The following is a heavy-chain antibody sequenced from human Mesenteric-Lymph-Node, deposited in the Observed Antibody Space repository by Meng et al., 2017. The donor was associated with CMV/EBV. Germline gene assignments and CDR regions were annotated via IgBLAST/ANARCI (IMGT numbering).Heavy chain of an antibody. V-gene: IGHV1-69*05. J-gene: IGHJ4*02. CDR2: IIPMFVTT. Sequence: SGVTFSSSVINWVRQAPGQGLEWMGGIIPMFVTTDYSQKFQGRVTIPRDESTSTAYMELSSLKSDDTAVYSCARKEYTSGYYAAFDYWGQGTLVTVSS. D-gene: IGHD3-22*01. CDR1: GVTFSSSV. CDR3: ARKEYTSGYYAAFDY.